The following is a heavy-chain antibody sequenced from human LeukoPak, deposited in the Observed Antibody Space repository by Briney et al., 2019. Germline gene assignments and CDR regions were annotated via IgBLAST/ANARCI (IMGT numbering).Heavy chain of an antibody. J-gene: IGHJ4*02. V-gene: IGHV4-59*01. CDR2: IHYSGST. CDR3: ARTGSTVTMLYPFDH. D-gene: IGHD4-17*01. Sequence: SETLSLTCTVSGGTISSYYWNWIRQPPGKGLEWIGYIHYSGSTNYNPSLKSRVSISVDTSKNQFSLKLSSVTAADTAVYYCARTGSTVTMLYPFDHWGQGTLVTVSS. CDR1: GGTISSYY.